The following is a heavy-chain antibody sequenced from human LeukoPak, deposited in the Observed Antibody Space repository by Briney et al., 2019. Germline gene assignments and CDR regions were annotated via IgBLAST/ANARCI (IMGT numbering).Heavy chain of an antibody. Sequence: SETLSLTCAVSGGSFSGYYWNWIRQSPGKGLEWIGEINHSGSTNYNPSLKSRVTISVDTSKNQFSLKLSSVTAADTAVYYCARGMAFVDWGQGTLVTVSS. V-gene: IGHV4-34*01. D-gene: IGHD2-21*01. J-gene: IGHJ4*02. CDR3: ARGMAFVD. CDR2: INHSGST. CDR1: GGSFSGYY.